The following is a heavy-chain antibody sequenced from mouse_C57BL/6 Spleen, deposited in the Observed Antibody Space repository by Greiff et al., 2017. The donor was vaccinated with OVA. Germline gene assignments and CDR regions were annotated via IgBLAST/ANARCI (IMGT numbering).Heavy chain of an antibody. CDR3: ARWPYYYGSSPNWYFDV. D-gene: IGHD1-1*01. CDR1: GYAFSSYW. CDR2: IYPGDGDT. J-gene: IGHJ1*03. V-gene: IGHV1-80*01. Sequence: VMLVESGAELVKPGASVKISCKASGYAFSSYWMNWVKQRPGKGLEWIGQIYPGDGDTNYNGKFKGKATLTADKSSSTAYMQLSSLTSEDSAVYFCARWPYYYGSSPNWYFDVWGTGTTVTVSS.